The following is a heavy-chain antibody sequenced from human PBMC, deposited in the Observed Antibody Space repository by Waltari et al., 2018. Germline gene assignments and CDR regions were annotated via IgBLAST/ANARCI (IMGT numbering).Heavy chain of an antibody. CDR3: ARHGSEGSNFYY. CDR1: GGSISSGGSY. V-gene: IGHV4-31*01. Sequence: QVQLQESGPGLVKPSQTLSLTCTVSGGSISSGGSYWSWIRQHPGKGLEWIGYIYYSGSTYYNPSLKSLVTISVDTSKNQFSLKLSSVTAADTAMYYCARHGSEGSNFYYWGQGTLVTVSS. CDR2: IYYSGST. D-gene: IGHD4-4*01. J-gene: IGHJ4*02.